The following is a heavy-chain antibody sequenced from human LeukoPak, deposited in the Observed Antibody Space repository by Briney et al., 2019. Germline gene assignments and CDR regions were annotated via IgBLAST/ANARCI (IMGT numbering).Heavy chain of an antibody. CDR3: AKDLHYGSADY. CDR1: GFTFSSYR. J-gene: IGHJ4*02. D-gene: IGHD3-10*01. Sequence: PGGSLRLSCAASGFTFSSYRMSWVREAPGKGLEWVANIKQDGSEKYYVDSVRGRFTISRDNAKNALYLQMNSLRAEDTAVYYCAKDLHYGSADYWGQGTLVTVSS. V-gene: IGHV3-7*01. CDR2: IKQDGSEK.